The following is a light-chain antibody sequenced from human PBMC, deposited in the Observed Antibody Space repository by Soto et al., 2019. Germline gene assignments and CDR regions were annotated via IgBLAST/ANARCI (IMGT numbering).Light chain of an antibody. J-gene: IGKJ1*01. V-gene: IGKV4-1*01. CDR2: WAS. CDR3: QQYYSTSQT. Sequence: DLVLTQSPDSLAVSLGERSTINRKSSQTVLYSSNNKNYLAWYQQKPGQPPKLIIYWASTRESGVPDRFSGSGSGTDFTLTISSLQAENVAVYYCQQYYSTSQTLGQGTKVDIK. CDR1: QTVLYSSNNKNY.